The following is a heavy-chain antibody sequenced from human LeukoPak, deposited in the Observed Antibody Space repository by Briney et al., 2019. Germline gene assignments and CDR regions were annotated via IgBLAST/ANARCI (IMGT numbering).Heavy chain of an antibody. D-gene: IGHD6-13*01. CDR1: GYTFTSYG. Sequence: ASVKVSCKASGYTFTSYGISWVRQAPGQGLEWMGWISAYNGNTNYAQKLQGRVTMTTDTSTSTAYMELRSLRSDDTAVYYCARAKQQLVLPGIGQDYWGQGTLVTVSS. V-gene: IGHV1-18*01. CDR3: ARAKQQLVLPGIGQDY. J-gene: IGHJ4*02. CDR2: ISAYNGNT.